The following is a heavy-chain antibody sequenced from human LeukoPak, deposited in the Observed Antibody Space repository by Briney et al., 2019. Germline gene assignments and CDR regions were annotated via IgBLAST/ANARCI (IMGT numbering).Heavy chain of an antibody. CDR3: ARDLRSYGSGTFDP. CDR2: IVVGSGKT. CDR1: GFSFSNSA. V-gene: IGHV1-58*01. D-gene: IGHD3-10*01. Sequence: AASVKVSCKASGFSFSNSAVQWVRQARGQRLEWIGWIVVGSGKTNYAQNFQERVTITRDMSTRTAYLDLSSLRSEDTAVYYCARDLRSYGSGTFDPWGQGTLVTVSS. J-gene: IGHJ5*02.